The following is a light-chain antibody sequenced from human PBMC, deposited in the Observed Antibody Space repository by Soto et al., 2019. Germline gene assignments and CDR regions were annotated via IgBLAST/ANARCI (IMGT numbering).Light chain of an antibody. CDR2: DVS. Sequence: QSALTQPASVSGSPGQSSTISCTGTSSDIGGYNYVSWYQLHPAKAPKLMIYDVSNRPSGVSNRFSGSKSGNTASLTISGLQAEDEADYYCSSYTSSSTLVVFGGGTKLTVL. V-gene: IGLV2-14*01. CDR1: SSDIGGYNY. J-gene: IGLJ2*01. CDR3: SSYTSSSTLVV.